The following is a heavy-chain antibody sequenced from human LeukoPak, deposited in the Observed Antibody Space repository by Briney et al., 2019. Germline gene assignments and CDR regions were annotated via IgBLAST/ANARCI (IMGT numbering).Heavy chain of an antibody. CDR3: AKGVVVPADPFDY. J-gene: IGHJ4*02. CDR1: GFTFSSYS. D-gene: IGHD2-2*01. V-gene: IGHV3-21*01. CDR2: ISSSSSYI. Sequence: GGSLRLSCAASGFTFSSYSMNWVRQAPWKGLEWVSSISSSSSYIYYADSVKGRFTISRDNAKNSLYLQMNSLRAEDTAVYYCAKGVVVPADPFDYWGQGTLVTVSS.